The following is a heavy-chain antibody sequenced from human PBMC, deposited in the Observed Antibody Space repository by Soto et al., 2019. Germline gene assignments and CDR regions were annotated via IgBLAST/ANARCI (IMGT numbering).Heavy chain of an antibody. Sequence: QVHLQQWGAGLLKPSETLSLTCAVYGGSFSGYFWNWVRQPPGKGLEWIGEINHSGSTKYNPSLKSRVTLSVDTSKNQCSRRVFSVTAADTAVYYCARDLSGYYYGMDVWGQGTTVTVS. CDR3: ARDLSGYYYGMDV. CDR1: GGSFSGYF. CDR2: INHSGST. J-gene: IGHJ6*02. V-gene: IGHV4-34*01.